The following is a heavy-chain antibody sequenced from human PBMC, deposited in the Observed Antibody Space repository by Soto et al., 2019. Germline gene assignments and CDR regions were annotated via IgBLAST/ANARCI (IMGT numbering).Heavy chain of an antibody. D-gene: IGHD4-17*01. V-gene: IGHV3-23*01. CDR1: GFTFSSYA. Sequence: EVQLLESGGVLVQPGGSLRLSCSASGFTFSSYAMNWVRQAPGKGLEWVSAISSSGGSTYYADSVKGRFTISRDNSKNTLYLQMNSLRAEDTAVYYCAKRLNGDSGPFDYWGQGTLVTVSS. CDR2: ISSSGGST. J-gene: IGHJ4*02. CDR3: AKRLNGDSGPFDY.